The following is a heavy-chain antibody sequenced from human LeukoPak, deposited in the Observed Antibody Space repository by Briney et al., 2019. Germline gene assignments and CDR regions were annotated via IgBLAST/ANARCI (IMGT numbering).Heavy chain of an antibody. V-gene: IGHV1-18*01. J-gene: IGHJ4*02. CDR1: GYTFTSYG. D-gene: IGHD2-21*01. CDR3: ARADRPYCGGDCYSY. CDR2: ISAYKGNT. Sequence: GASVKVSCKASGYTFTSYGISWVRQAPGQGLEWMGWISAYKGNTNYAQKLQGRVTMTTDTSTSTAYMELRSLRSDDTAVYYCARADRPYCGGDCYSYWGQGTLVTVSS.